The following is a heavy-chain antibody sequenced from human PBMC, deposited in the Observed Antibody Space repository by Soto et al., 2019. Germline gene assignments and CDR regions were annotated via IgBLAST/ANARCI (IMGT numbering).Heavy chain of an antibody. J-gene: IGHJ6*02. CDR3: ARDSSGYYYSDYYYGMDV. V-gene: IGHV1-18*01. CDR2: ISAYNGNT. D-gene: IGHD3-22*01. Sequence: ASVKVSCKASGYTFTSHGISWVRQAPGQGLEWMGWISAYNGNTNYAQKLQGRVTMTTDTSTSTAYMELRSLRSDDTAVYYCARDSSGYYYSDYYYGMDVWGQGTTVTVSS. CDR1: GYTFTSHG.